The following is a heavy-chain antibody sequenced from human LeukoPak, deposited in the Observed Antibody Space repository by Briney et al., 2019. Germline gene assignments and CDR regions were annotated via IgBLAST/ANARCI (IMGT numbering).Heavy chain of an antibody. J-gene: IGHJ3*02. D-gene: IGHD3-22*01. CDR2: ISAYNGNT. CDR3: ARDYYYDSSGYIPAGDAFDI. Sequence: ASVKVSCKASGYTFTSYGISWVRQAPGQGLEWMGWISAYNGNTNYAQKLQGRVTMTTDTSTSTAYMELRSLRSDDTAVYYCARDYYYDSSGYIPAGDAFDIWGQGTMVTVSS. CDR1: GYTFTSYG. V-gene: IGHV1-18*01.